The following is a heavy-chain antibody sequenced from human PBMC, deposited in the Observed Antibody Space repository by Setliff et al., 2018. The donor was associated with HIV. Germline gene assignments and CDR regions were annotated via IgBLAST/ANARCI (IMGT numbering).Heavy chain of an antibody. J-gene: IGHJ4*02. D-gene: IGHD5-18*01. Sequence: SETLSLTCTVSGSLTSYYWSWIRQSPGKGLEWIGYVYYSGNTYYNPSLKSRLTISVDTSKNQVSLKVNYVTAADTALYYCARQRNTVMDAFDYWGQGALVTVSS. V-gene: IGHV4-59*08. CDR3: ARQRNTVMDAFDY. CDR1: GSLTSYY. CDR2: VYYSGNT.